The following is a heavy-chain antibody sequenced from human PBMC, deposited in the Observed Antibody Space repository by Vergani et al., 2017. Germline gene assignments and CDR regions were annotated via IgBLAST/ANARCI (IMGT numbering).Heavy chain of an antibody. CDR3: ASLYCSSTSCRPTYMDV. CDR2: INPNSGGT. CDR1: GYTFTDYF. V-gene: IGHV1-2*02. Sequence: QVQLVQSGAEVKKPGASVKVSCKASGYTFTDYFMHWVRQAPGQGLEWMGWINPNSGGTNYAQKFQGRVTITADESTSTAYMELSSLRSEDTAVYYCASLYCSSTSCRPTYMDVWGQGTTVTVSS. J-gene: IGHJ6*02. D-gene: IGHD2-2*01.